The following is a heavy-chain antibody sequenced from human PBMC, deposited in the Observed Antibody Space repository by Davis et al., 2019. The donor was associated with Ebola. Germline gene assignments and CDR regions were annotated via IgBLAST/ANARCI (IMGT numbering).Heavy chain of an antibody. CDR2: IYYSGST. V-gene: IGHV4-59*12. CDR1: GGSISSYY. D-gene: IGHD3-3*01. Sequence: MPSETLSLTCTVSGGSISSYYWSWIRQPPGKGLEWIGYIYYSGSTNYNPSLKSRVTISVDTSKNQFSLKLSSVTAADTAVYYCARERIFGVVKVLHYGMDVWGQGTTVTVSS. J-gene: IGHJ6*02. CDR3: ARERIFGVVKVLHYGMDV.